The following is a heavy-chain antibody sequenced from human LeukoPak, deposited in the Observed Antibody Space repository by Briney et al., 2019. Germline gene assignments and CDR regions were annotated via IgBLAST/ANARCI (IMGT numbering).Heavy chain of an antibody. Sequence: QPGGSLRLSCAASGFTFSSYAMHWVRQAPGKGLEWVAVISYDGSNKYYADSVKGRFTISRDNSKNTLYLQMNSLRAEDTAVYYCAKDWEYCSGGSCPGIVAFDIWGQGTMVTVSS. J-gene: IGHJ3*02. CDR1: GFTFSSYA. CDR3: AKDWEYCSGGSCPGIVAFDI. CDR2: ISYDGSNK. D-gene: IGHD2-15*01. V-gene: IGHV3-30*04.